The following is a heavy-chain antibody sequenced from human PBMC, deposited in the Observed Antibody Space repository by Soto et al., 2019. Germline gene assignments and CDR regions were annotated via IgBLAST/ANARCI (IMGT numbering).Heavy chain of an antibody. V-gene: IGHV1-69*01. D-gene: IGHD3-16*01. CDR3: ARDLVGPTWGDS. Sequence: QVQLVQSGAEVKKPGSSVKVSCKASGGTFNTYAFVWVRQAPGQGLEWMGGISPIFAATNYVQKFQGRLTITADESTRTVYMELSGLRSEDTAVYYCARDLVGPTWGDSWGQGTLVTVSS. J-gene: IGHJ4*02. CDR1: GGTFNTYA. CDR2: ISPIFAAT.